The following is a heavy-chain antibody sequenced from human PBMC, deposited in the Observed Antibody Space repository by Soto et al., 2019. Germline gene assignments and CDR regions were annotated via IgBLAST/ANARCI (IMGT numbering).Heavy chain of an antibody. CDR1: GFTFSSYG. Sequence: QVQLVESGGGVVQPGRSLRLSCAASGFTFSSYGMHWVRQAPGKGLEWVAVIWYDGSNKYYADSVKGRFTISRDNSKNTLYLQMNSLRTEDTAVYYCAREGTMATVQGDGMVVWGQGTTVTVSS. CDR2: IWYDGSNK. CDR3: AREGTMATVQGDGMVV. V-gene: IGHV3-33*01. D-gene: IGHD3-10*01. J-gene: IGHJ6*02.